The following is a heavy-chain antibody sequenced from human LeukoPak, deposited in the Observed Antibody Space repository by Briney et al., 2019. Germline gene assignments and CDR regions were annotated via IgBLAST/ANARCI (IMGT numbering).Heavy chain of an antibody. Sequence: KPSETLSLTCTVSGGSLSSYYWSWIRQPPGKGLEWIGYIYYSGSTNYNPSLKSRVTISVDTSKNQFSLKLSSVTAADTAVYYCARAREGMGSSGYYYYNWFDPWGQGTLVTVSS. J-gene: IGHJ5*02. CDR2: IYYSGST. V-gene: IGHV4-59*01. CDR1: GGSLSSYY. D-gene: IGHD3-22*01. CDR3: ARAREGMGSSGYYYYNWFDP.